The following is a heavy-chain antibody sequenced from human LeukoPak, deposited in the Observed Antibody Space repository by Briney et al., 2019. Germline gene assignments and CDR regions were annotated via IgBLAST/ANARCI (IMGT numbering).Heavy chain of an antibody. D-gene: IGHD3-10*01. CDR3: AKLIRVRGVINGGDTENY. CDR1: GFTFSSYG. V-gene: IGHV3-23*01. J-gene: IGHJ4*02. CDR2: ISGSGGST. Sequence: PGGSLRLSCAASGFTFSSYGMSWVRQAPGKGLELVSAISGSGGSTYYADSVKGRFTISRGNSKNTLYLQMNSLRAEDTAVYYCAKLIRVRGVINGGDTENYWGQGTLVTVSS.